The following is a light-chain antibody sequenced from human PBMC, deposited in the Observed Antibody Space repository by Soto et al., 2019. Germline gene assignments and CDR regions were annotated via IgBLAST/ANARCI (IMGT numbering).Light chain of an antibody. CDR2: WAS. CDR1: QNINGY. J-gene: IGKJ4*01. V-gene: IGKV1-5*03. Sequence: DIQLTQSPSTLSASVGDRVTITCRASQNINGYLAWYQQKPGKAPKLLIYWASSLISGVPSRFTGGESGTEFTLTISSLQPDFFATYYCQQYSAYPLTFGGGT. CDR3: QQYSAYPLT.